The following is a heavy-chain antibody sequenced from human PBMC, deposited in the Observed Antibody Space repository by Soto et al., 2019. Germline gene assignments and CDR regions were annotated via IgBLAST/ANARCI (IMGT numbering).Heavy chain of an antibody. V-gene: IGHV3-11*01. CDR2: ISGSGRTI. J-gene: IGHJ5*02. CDR3: ATLTFTWEGLDP. D-gene: IGHD1-26*01. Sequence: QVQLVESGGGLVKPGGSLILSCAASGIVFSDYMSWVRQAPGKGLAWLSYISGSGRTIYSADSVKGRFTISSDKAPNSLYLPLNKVRTADPTVYLCATLTFTWEGLDPWGQGTLVTVSS. CDR1: GIVFSDY.